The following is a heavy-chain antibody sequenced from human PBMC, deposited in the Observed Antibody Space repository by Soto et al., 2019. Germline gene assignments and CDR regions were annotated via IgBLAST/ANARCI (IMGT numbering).Heavy chain of an antibody. CDR2: IYPADSDT. J-gene: IGHJ3*02. CDR3: ARREFGGDGFDI. Sequence: XESLKISCQGCGNSFTRSWIGWVRQMPGKGLECMGIIYPADSDTRYSPSIQGQVTISADKSTSTAYLQWSSLKASDTAIYFCARREFGGDGFDIWRQGTMVTVSS. V-gene: IGHV5-51*01. D-gene: IGHD2-15*01. CDR1: GNSFTRSW.